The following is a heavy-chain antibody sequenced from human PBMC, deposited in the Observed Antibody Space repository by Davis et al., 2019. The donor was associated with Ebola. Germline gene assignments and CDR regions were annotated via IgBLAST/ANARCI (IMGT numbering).Heavy chain of an antibody. CDR2: IYYSGST. CDR3: ARRKLLWFGELLFRPGWFDP. Sequence: SETLSLTCLVSGGSVSSQNYYWGWIRQPPGKGLEWIGSIYYSGSTYYNPSLKSRVTISVDTSKNQFSLKLSSVTAADTAVYYCARRKLLWFGELLFRPGWFDPWGQGTLVTVSS. CDR1: GGSVSSQNYY. J-gene: IGHJ5*02. V-gene: IGHV4-39*01. D-gene: IGHD3-10*01.